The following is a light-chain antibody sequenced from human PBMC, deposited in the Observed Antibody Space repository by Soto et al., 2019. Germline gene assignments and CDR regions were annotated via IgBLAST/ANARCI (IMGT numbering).Light chain of an antibody. CDR3: AAWDDSLNAYV. Sequence: QSALTQPASVSGSPGQSITISCTGTSSDVGAYNYVSWYQQQSGKAPKLLIHEVSSRPAGVSDRFSGSKSGNTASLTISGLQAEDEADYYCAAWDDSLNAYVFGAGTKVTVL. CDR1: SSDVGAYNY. J-gene: IGLJ1*01. CDR2: EVS. V-gene: IGLV2-14*01.